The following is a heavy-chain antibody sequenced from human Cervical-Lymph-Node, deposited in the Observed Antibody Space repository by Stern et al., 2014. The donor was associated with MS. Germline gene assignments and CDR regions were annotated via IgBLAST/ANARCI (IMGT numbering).Heavy chain of an antibody. J-gene: IGHJ4*02. V-gene: IGHV3-30*01. CDR1: GFTFSSYA. CDR2: ISYDGSNK. D-gene: IGHD2-21*02. CDR3: ARERVVTRVGPFDY. Sequence: VQLVESEGGVVQPGRSLRLSCAASGFTFSSYAMHWVRQAPGKGLEWVAVISYDGSNKYYADSVKGRFTISRDNSKNTLYLQMNSLRAEDTAVYYCARERVVTRVGPFDYWGQGTLVTVSS.